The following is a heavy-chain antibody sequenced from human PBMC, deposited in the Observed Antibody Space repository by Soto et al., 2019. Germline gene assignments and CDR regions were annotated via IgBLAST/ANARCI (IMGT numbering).Heavy chain of an antibody. J-gene: IGHJ3*02. D-gene: IGHD3-10*01. V-gene: IGHV1-2*04. CDR1: GYTFTGYY. CDR2: INPNSGGT. CDR3: ARVSSGVLSAFDI. Sequence: SVKVYCKASGYTFTGYYMHWVRQAPGQGLEWMGWINPNSGGTNYAQKFQGWVTMTRDTSISTAYMELSRLRSDDTAVYYCARVSSGVLSAFDIWGQGTMVTVSS.